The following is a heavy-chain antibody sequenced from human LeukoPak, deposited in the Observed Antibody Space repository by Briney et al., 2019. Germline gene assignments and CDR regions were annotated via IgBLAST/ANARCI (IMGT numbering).Heavy chain of an antibody. J-gene: IGHJ4*02. Sequence: SETLSLTCTVSGGSISSSSYYWGWIRQPPGKGLEWIGSIYYSGSTYYNSSLKSRVTISVDTSKNQFSLKLSSVTAADTAVYYCARDSLTGTTKPLDYWGQGTLVTVSS. CDR1: GGSISSSSYY. D-gene: IGHD1-7*01. V-gene: IGHV4-39*07. CDR2: IYYSGST. CDR3: ARDSLTGTTKPLDY.